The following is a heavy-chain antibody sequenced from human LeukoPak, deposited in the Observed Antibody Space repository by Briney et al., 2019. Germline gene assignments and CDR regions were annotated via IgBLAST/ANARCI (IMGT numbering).Heavy chain of an antibody. CDR1: GGSISSSSYY. V-gene: IGHV4-39*07. D-gene: IGHD3-22*01. Sequence: SETLSLTCTVSGGSISSSSYYWGWIRQPPGKGLEWIGSIYYSGSTYYNPSLKSRVTISVDTSKNQFSLKLSSVTAADTAVYYCARDPRVKYYYDSSPSWGQGTLVTVSS. CDR3: ARDPRVKYYYDSSPS. CDR2: IYYSGST. J-gene: IGHJ4*02.